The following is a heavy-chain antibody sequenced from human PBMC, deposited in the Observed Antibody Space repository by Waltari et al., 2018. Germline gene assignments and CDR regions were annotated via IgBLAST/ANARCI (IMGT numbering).Heavy chain of an antibody. J-gene: IGHJ5*02. V-gene: IGHV4-39*01. D-gene: IGHD5-12*01. CDR1: GGSISSGGYY. CDR2: IYYSGST. CDR3: ARHWKRSGYRFDP. Sequence: QLRLQESGPGLVKPSETLSLTCTVSGGSISSGGYYWGWIRQSPGKGLEWIGSIYYSGSTHYNPTLESRVTISGYTSKNQFSLQVSSVTAADTAVYYCARHWKRSGYRFDPWGQGTLVTVSS.